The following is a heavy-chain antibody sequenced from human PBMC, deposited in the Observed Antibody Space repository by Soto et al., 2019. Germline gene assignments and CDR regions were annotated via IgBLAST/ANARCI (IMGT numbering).Heavy chain of an antibody. CDR3: ARLSVAARMDV. CDR1: NQW. CDR2: IDPSDSYT. Sequence: NQWSSRVSQMPGKGLEWMGRIDPSDSYTNYSPSFQGHVTISADKSISTAYLQWSSLKASDTAMYYCARLSVAARMDVWGQGTTVTVSS. J-gene: IGHJ6*02. D-gene: IGHD6-6*01. V-gene: IGHV5-10-1*01.